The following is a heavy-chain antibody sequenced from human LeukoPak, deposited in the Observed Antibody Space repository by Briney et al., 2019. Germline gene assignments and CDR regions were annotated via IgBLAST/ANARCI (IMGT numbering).Heavy chain of an antibody. D-gene: IGHD2-2*01. Sequence: GGSLTLSCAASGFTFSSYDMSWVRQAPGKGLEWVSAISGYDSSTNYADSVKGRFTITRDNSKNTLYLQMNSLRAEDTAVYYCARGVVVVPYVTPFVYWGQGTLVTVSS. CDR1: GFTFSSYD. CDR2: ISGYDSST. J-gene: IGHJ4*02. CDR3: ARGVVVVPYVTPFVY. V-gene: IGHV3-23*01.